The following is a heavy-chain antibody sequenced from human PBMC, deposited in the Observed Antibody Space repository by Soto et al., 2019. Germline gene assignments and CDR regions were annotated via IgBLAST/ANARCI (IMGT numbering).Heavy chain of an antibody. CDR3: ARVVKMDSSFYNTRSFDH. V-gene: IGHV4-30-4*01. Sequence: SETLSLTCTVSGGSNISGDYYWSWIRQPPGKGLVWVGYIYYSGNTYYNPSLKSRLTISVDTTKSQFSLKLISVTAADTAVYYCARVVKMDSSFYNTRSFDHWGQGTLVTVSS. CDR2: IYYSGNT. D-gene: IGHD3-22*01. CDR1: GGSNISGDYY. J-gene: IGHJ4*02.